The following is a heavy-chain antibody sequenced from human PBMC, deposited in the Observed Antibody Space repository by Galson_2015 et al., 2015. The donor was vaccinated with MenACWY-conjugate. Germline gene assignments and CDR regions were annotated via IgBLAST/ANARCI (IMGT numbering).Heavy chain of an antibody. Sequence: SVKVSCKASGGTFSSYGISWVRQAPGQGLEWMGAIIPIFGAANYAQRFQGRVTMTADESTTTAYMELSSLRSEDTAVYYCARDGHSSTWSQYNLFDPWGQGTLVIVSS. V-gene: IGHV1-69*13. J-gene: IGHJ5*02. CDR1: GGTFSSYG. CDR2: IIPIFGAA. CDR3: ARDGHSSTWSQYNLFDP. D-gene: IGHD6-13*01.